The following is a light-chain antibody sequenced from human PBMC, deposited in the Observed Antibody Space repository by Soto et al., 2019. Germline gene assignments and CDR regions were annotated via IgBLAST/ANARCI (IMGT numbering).Light chain of an antibody. CDR1: QDISSW. V-gene: IGKV1-12*01. CDR2: AAS. Sequence: DIQMTQSPSSVSASVGDRVTITCRASQDISSWVAWYQQKPGKAPKLLISAASSLQSGVPGRFSGSGSGTDFTLVISSLQAEDFATYFCQQGDSFPFTFGGGTKVEIK. CDR3: QQGDSFPFT. J-gene: IGKJ4*01.